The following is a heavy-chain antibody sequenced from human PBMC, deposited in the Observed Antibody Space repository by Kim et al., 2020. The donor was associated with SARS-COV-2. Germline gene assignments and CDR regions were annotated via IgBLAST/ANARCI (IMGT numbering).Heavy chain of an antibody. Sequence: GGSLRLSCAASGFTFSSYSMNWVRQAPGKGLEWVSYISSSSTTIYYTDSVKGRFTMSRDNAKNSLYLQMNSLRDEDTAVYYCARDSLLGSRNCFDPWGQGTLVTVSS. CDR1: GFTFSSYS. V-gene: IGHV3-48*02. D-gene: IGHD1-26*01. CDR2: ISSSSTTI. CDR3: ARDSLLGSRNCFDP. J-gene: IGHJ5*02.